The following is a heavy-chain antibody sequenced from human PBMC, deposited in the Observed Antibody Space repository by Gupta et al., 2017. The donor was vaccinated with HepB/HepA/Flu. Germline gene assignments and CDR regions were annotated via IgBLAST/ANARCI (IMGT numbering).Heavy chain of an antibody. CDR3: ARLSSMIVGYDAFDI. CDR2: LHDTGST. Sequence: QVQLQESGPRLVKPSETLSLTCSVSGASVSDDGHWFSWLRQPPGKTLEWIGDLHDTGSTNYNTSLKSRVTFSVDTSKNQFSLRLTSASAAETAVYYCARLSSMIVGYDAFDIWGKGTRVTVSP. J-gene: IGHJ3*02. V-gene: IGHV4-61*08. CDR1: GASVSDDGHW. D-gene: IGHD3-22*01.